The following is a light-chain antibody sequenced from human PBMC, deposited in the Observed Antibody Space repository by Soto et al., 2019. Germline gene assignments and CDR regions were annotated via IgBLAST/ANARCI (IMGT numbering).Light chain of an antibody. Sequence: EIVLTQSPATLSLSPGERATLSCRASQSVSRHLAWYQQKPGQAPRLLMYDASNRATGIPAKFSGSGSGTDFTLTISSLEPEDFVVYYCQQRSNWPGTFGQGTKVEIK. CDR2: DAS. J-gene: IGKJ1*01. V-gene: IGKV3-11*01. CDR1: QSVSRH. CDR3: QQRSNWPGT.